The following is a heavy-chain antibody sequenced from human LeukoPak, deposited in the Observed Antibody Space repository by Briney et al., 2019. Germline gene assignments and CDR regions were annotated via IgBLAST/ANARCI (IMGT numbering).Heavy chain of an antibody. V-gene: IGHV4-38-2*01. CDR2: IYHSGST. Sequence: SETLSLTCAVSGYSLSSGYYWGWIRQPPGKGLEWIGSIYHSGSTYYNPSLKSRVTISVDTAKNQFSLKLSSVTAADTAVYYCARLVDLGLGYACDIWGQGTMVTVSS. CDR1: GYSLSSGYY. CDR3: ARLVDLGLGYACDI. J-gene: IGHJ3*02. D-gene: IGHD3-16*01.